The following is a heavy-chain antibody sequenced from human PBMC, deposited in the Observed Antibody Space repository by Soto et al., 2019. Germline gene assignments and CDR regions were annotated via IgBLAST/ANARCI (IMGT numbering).Heavy chain of an antibody. V-gene: IGHV5-51*01. J-gene: IGHJ5*02. CDR1: GYSFTSYW. CDR2: IYPGDSDT. CDR3: ARSRIAARNWFDP. D-gene: IGHD6-25*01. Sequence: PGESLKISCKGSGYSFTSYWIGWVRQMPGKGLEWMGIIYPGDSDTRYSPSFQGQVTISADKSISTAYLQWSSLEASDTAMYYCARSRIAARNWFDPWGQGTLVTVSS.